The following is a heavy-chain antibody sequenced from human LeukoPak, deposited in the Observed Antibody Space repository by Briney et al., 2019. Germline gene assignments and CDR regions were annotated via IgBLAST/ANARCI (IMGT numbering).Heavy chain of an antibody. Sequence: ASVKVSCKASGYTFTSYGISWVRQAPGQGLEWMGWVTPFNGNTSYAQKFQGRVTMTTDTSTSTAYMELKSLRSDDTAVYYCARAPHAPYFDWLSHYYMDVWGTGTTVIISS. V-gene: IGHV1-18*01. D-gene: IGHD3-9*01. CDR1: GYTFTSYG. CDR2: VTPFNGNT. CDR3: ARAPHAPYFDWLSHYYMDV. J-gene: IGHJ6*03.